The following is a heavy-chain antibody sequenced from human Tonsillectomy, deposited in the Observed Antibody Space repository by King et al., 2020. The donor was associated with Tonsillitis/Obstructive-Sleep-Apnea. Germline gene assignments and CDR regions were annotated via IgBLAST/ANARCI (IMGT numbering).Heavy chain of an antibody. J-gene: IGHJ4*02. CDR1: GFTFSSYA. CDR2: ISYDGSNK. D-gene: IGHD2-2*01. V-gene: IGHV3-30*01. CDR3: ARDEDIVVVPAAMGLGDY. Sequence: VQLVESGGGVVQPGRSLRLSCAASGFTFSSYAMHWVRQAPGKGLEWVAVISYDGSNKYYADFVKGRFTISRDNSKNTLYLQMNSLRAEDTAVYYCARDEDIVVVPAAMGLGDYWGQGTLVTVSS.